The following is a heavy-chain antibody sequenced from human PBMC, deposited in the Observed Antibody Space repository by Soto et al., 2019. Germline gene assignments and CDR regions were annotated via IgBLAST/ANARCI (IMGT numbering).Heavy chain of an antibody. CDR1: GFTFRAYT. CDR3: AKTGPVTARIRFDS. V-gene: IGHV3-23*01. D-gene: IGHD2-21*02. J-gene: IGHJ4*02. CDR2: IDGRDGT. Sequence: EVQLLESGGGLVQPGGSLRLSCAGSGFTFRAYTMAWVRQAPGKGLEWVSGIDGRDGTYYADSVKGRFNISRDSSRNTLFVKMNSLRADDTAVYYCAKTGPVTARIRFDSWGQGALVTVSS.